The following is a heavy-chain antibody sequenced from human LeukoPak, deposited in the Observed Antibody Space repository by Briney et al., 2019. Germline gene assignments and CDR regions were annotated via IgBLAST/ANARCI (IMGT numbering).Heavy chain of an antibody. CDR1: GGSFSGYY. J-gene: IGHJ3*02. D-gene: IGHD5-12*01. V-gene: IGHV4-59*08. Sequence: SETLSLTCAVYGGSFSGYYWSWIRQPPGKGLEWIGYIYYSGSTNYNPSLKSRVTISVDTSKNQFSLKLSSATAADTAVYYCARHLRKWLSPAHHAFDIWGQGTMVTVSS. CDR2: IYYSGST. CDR3: ARHLRKWLSPAHHAFDI.